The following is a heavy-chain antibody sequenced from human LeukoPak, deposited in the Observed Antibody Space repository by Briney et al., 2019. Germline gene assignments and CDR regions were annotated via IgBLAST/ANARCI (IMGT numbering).Heavy chain of an antibody. V-gene: IGHV3-15*07. CDR3: TRDRGSSTLGDY. D-gene: IGHD7-27*01. J-gene: IGHJ4*02. Sequence: GGSLRLSCAVSGFAFENAWMNWVRQAPGKGLEWVGRIKSKTDGGTIDYAAPAKGRFTISRDDSENMLHLQMKSLKTEDTAVYYCTRDRGSSTLGDYWGQGTLVTVSS. CDR2: IKSKTDGGTI. CDR1: GFAFENAW.